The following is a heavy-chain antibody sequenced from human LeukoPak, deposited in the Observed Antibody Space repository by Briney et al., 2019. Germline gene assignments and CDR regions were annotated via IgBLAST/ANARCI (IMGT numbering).Heavy chain of an antibody. D-gene: IGHD2-2*01. V-gene: IGHV3-48*01. J-gene: IGHJ4*02. CDR3: ARGRYCSSTGCYDAFDY. CDR1: GFTFSSYG. Sequence: GSLRLSCAASGFTFSSYGLNWVRQAPGKGLEWISYISSGSTTIYYADSVKGRFTISRDNAKNSLYLQVNSLRAEDTAVYYCARGRYCSSTGCYDAFDYWGQGTLVTVSS. CDR2: ISSGSTTI.